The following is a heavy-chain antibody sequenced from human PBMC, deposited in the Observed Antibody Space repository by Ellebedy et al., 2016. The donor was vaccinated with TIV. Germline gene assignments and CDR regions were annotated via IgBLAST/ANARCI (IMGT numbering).Heavy chain of an antibody. J-gene: IGHJ5*02. V-gene: IGHV4-34*01. CDR3: ARFPYYDTTVGGFDP. Sequence: SETLSLXCAVYGGSFSGYYWSWIRQPPGKGLEWIGEINHSGSTNYNPSLKSRVTISVDTSKNQFSLKLSSVTAADTAVYYCARFPYYDTTVGGFDPWGQGTLVTVSS. D-gene: IGHD3-22*01. CDR2: INHSGST. CDR1: GGSFSGYY.